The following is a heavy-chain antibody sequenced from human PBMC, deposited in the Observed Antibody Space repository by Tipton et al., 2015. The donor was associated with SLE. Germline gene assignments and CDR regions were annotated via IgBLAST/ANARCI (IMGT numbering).Heavy chain of an antibody. J-gene: IGHJ6*02. CDR1: GFSFSSSV. D-gene: IGHD5-12*01. CDR3: AKVGGSDYDRPYFYAMDV. Sequence: SLRLSCAASGFSFSSSVMSWVRQAPGKGLEWVSAITGRGRNTYYADSVEGRFTISRDNSKNTLYLQMNSLRTGDTAVYYCAKVGGSDYDRPYFYAMDVWGQGTTVTVSS. V-gene: IGHV3-23*01. CDR2: ITGRGRNT.